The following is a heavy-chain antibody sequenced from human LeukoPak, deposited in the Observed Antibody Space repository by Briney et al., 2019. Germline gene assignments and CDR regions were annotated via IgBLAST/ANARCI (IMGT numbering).Heavy chain of an antibody. CDR1: GFTFSSYW. D-gene: IGHD2-2*02. V-gene: IGHV4-34*01. J-gene: IGHJ5*02. CDR2: INHSGST. CDR3: ARGGGSYCSSTSCYNNWFDP. Sequence: GSLRLSCAASGFTFSSYWMSWVRQAPGKGLEWIGEINHSGSTNYNPSLKSRVTISVDTSKNQFSLKLSSVTAADTAVYYCARGGGSYCSSTSCYNNWFDPWGQGTLVTVSS.